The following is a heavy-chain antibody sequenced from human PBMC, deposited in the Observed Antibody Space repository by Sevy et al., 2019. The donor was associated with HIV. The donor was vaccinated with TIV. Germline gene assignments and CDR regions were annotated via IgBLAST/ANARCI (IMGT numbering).Heavy chain of an antibody. CDR2: IAYSGNT. CDR3: ARDRHTVADRRWYFDP. J-gene: IGHJ2*01. D-gene: IGHD4-17*01. CDR1: AGSISSSY. Sequence: SETLSLTCSVSAGSISSSYWSWIRQSPGKGLEWIGYIAYSGNTNYNPSLKGRVTISADASKSQIYLNVTSVTSADTAVYYCARDRHTVADRRWYFDPWGRGTLVTVSS. V-gene: IGHV4-59*01.